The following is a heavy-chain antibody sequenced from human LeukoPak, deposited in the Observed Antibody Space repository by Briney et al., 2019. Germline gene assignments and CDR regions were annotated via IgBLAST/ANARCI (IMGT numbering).Heavy chain of an antibody. CDR3: ARAGYYATSGPDY. V-gene: IGHV1-2*02. Sequence: ASVNVSCKASGNTFTAYYMYWVRQAPGQGLEWMGWINPNSGGTKSAQKFQGRVTMTRDTSINTAYMELSRLISDDTAVYYCARAGYYATSGPDYWGQGTLVTVSS. CDR2: INPNSGGT. J-gene: IGHJ4*02. D-gene: IGHD3-22*01. CDR1: GNTFTAYY.